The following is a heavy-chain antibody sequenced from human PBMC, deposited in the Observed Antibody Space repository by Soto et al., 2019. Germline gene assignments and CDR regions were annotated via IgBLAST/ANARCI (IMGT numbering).Heavy chain of an antibody. CDR1: GYTFTSYY. CDR2: TNPSGGST. CDR3: AREAARLPNYYYYYYMDV. D-gene: IGHD6-6*01. J-gene: IGHJ6*03. Sequence: ASVKVSCKASGYTFTSYYMHWVRQAPGQGLEWMGITNPSGGSTSYAQKFQGRVTMTRDTSTSTVYMELSSLRSEDTAVYYCAREAARLPNYYYYYYMDVWGKGTTVTVS. V-gene: IGHV1-46*03.